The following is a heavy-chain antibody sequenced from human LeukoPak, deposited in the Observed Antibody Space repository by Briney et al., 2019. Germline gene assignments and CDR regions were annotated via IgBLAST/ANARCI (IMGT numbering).Heavy chain of an antibody. CDR1: GGSISSGDNY. D-gene: IGHD3-10*01. CDR3: ARANMVRGIKKHFDC. Sequence: SQTLSLTCTVSGGSISSGDNYWSWLRQHPGKDLEWIGYIYYRGSTYYNPSLKSRVSVSVDTSKNQFSLKLSSVTAADTAVYYCARANMVRGIKKHFDCWGQGSLVTVSS. V-gene: IGHV4-31*03. CDR2: IYYRGST. J-gene: IGHJ4*02.